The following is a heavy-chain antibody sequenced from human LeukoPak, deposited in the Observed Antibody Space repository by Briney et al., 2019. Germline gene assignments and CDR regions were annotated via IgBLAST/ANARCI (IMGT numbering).Heavy chain of an antibody. CDR2: IWYDGSNK. CDR3: ARDRSMSYYDSSGNGHDAFDI. D-gene: IGHD3-22*01. J-gene: IGHJ3*02. CDR1: GLTFSSYG. V-gene: IGHV3-33*01. Sequence: GGSLRLACAASGLTFSSYGMHWLRQAPGKGLEWVAVIWYDGSNKYYADSVKGRFTISRDNSKNTLYLQMNSLRAEDTAVYYCARDRSMSYYDSSGNGHDAFDIWGQGTMVTVSS.